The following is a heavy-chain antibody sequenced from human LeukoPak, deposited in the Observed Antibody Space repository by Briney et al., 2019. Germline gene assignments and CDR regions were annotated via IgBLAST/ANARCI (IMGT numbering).Heavy chain of an antibody. CDR3: AKLRDFFDSSGQFDY. Sequence: GGSLRLSXAASGFTFSSYAMSWVRQAPGKGMEWVSATSGSGDGTFYADSVKGRFTISRDNSKNTLYLQMNSLRAEDTAIYYCAKLRDFFDSSGQFDYWGQGTLVTVSS. CDR1: GFTFSSYA. CDR2: TSGSGDGT. D-gene: IGHD3-22*01. V-gene: IGHV3-23*01. J-gene: IGHJ4*02.